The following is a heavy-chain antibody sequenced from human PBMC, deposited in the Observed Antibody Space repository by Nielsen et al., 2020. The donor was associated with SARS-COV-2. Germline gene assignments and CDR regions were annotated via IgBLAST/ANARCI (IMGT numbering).Heavy chain of an antibody. CDR3: ARGSCGYEMATISVKCMDV. V-gene: IGHV3-20*04. J-gene: IGHJ6*02. CDR1: GFTFDDYG. CDR2: INWNGGGT. Sequence: GESLKISCAASGFTFDDYGMSWVRQAPGKGLEWVSGINWNGGGTGYADSVKGRFTISRDNAKNSLYLQMNSLRAEDTALYYCARGSCGYEMATISVKCMDVWGQGTTVTVSS. D-gene: IGHD5-24*01.